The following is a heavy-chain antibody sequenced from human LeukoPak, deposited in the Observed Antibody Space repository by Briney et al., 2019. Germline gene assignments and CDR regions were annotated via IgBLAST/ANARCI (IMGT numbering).Heavy chain of an antibody. CDR1: GGSISSNY. CDR3: ARHVSSGWYRELFDY. CDR2: IYYSGST. V-gene: IGHV4-59*08. Sequence: SETLSLTCTVSGGSISSNYWSWIRQPPGKGLEWIGYIYYSGSTNYNPSLKSRVTISLDTSKNQISLKLSSVTAADTAVYYCARHVSSGWYRELFDYWGQGTLVTVSS. D-gene: IGHD6-19*01. J-gene: IGHJ4*02.